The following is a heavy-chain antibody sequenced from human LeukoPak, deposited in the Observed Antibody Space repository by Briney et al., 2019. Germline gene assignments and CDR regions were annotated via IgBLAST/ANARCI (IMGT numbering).Heavy chain of an antibody. Sequence: PSGTLSLTCAVSGGSISSSNWWSWVRQPPGKGLEWIGEIYHSGSTNYNPSLKSRVTISVDKSKNQFSLKLSSVTAADTAVYYCARSLEWELLLRAAAFDIWGQGTMVTVSS. CDR3: ARSLEWELLLRAAAFDI. CDR2: IYHSGST. V-gene: IGHV4-4*02. D-gene: IGHD1-26*01. CDR1: GGSISSSNW. J-gene: IGHJ3*02.